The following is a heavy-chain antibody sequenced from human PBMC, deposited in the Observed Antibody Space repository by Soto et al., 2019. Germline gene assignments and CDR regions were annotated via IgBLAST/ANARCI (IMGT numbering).Heavy chain of an antibody. J-gene: IGHJ2*01. Sequence: ASVKVSCKASGYTFTGYYMHWVRQAPGQGLELMGWINPNSGGTNYAQKFQGRVTMTRDTSISTAYMELSRLRSDDTAVYYCARDEEGTVVTPLYWYFDLWGRGTLVTVSS. CDR3: ARDEEGTVVTPLYWYFDL. CDR2: INPNSGGT. D-gene: IGHD2-21*02. CDR1: GYTFTGYY. V-gene: IGHV1-2*02.